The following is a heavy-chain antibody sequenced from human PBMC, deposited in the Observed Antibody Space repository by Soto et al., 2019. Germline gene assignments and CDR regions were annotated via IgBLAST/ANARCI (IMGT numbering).Heavy chain of an antibody. D-gene: IGHD2-21*02. CDR1: GGSFSGYY. CDR3: ARPYCGGDCPIDY. Sequence: QVQLQQWGAGLLKPSETLSLTCAVYGGSFSGYYWSWIRQPPGKGLEWIGEINHSGSTNYNPSLKRRVTISVDTSKNQFSLKLSSVTAADTAVYYCARPYCGGDCPIDYWGQGTLVTVSS. V-gene: IGHV4-34*01. J-gene: IGHJ4*02. CDR2: INHSGST.